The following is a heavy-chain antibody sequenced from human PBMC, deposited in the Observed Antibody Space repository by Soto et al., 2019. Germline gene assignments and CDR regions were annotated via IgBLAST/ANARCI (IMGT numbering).Heavy chain of an antibody. J-gene: IGHJ2*01. CDR3: ARHQGWLQKGWYFDL. V-gene: IGHV4-39*01. CDR1: GGSISSSSYY. Sequence: QLQLQESGPGLVKPSETLSLTCTVSGGSISSSSYYWGWIRQPPGKGLEWIGSIYYSGSTYYNPSLKSRVTISVDTSKNQFSLKLSSVTAADTAVYYCARHQGWLQKGWYFDLWGRGTLVTVSS. CDR2: IYYSGST. D-gene: IGHD6-19*01.